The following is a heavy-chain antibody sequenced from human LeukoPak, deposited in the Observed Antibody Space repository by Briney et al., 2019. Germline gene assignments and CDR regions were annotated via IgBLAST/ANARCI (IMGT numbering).Heavy chain of an antibody. J-gene: IGHJ4*02. Sequence: GGSLRLSCAASGFTFSSYSMNWVRQAPGKGLEWVSSISSSSSYIYYADSVKGRFTISRDNAKNSLYLQMNSLRAEDTSVYYCARAPLSWVVTPLDYWGQGTLVTVSS. V-gene: IGHV3-21*01. CDR1: GFTFSSYS. CDR2: ISSSSSYI. D-gene: IGHD4-23*01. CDR3: ARAPLSWVVTPLDY.